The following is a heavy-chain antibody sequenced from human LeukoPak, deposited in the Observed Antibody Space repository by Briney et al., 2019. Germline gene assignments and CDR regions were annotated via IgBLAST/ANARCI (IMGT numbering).Heavy chain of an antibody. CDR3: VRAAYSILGASSGHYGSRWAFDI. V-gene: IGHV3-11*04. Sequence: PGGSLRLSCAASGFTFSDYYMSWIHQAPGKGLEWVSYISTSGNIIYYADSVKGRFTISRDNAKNSLYLQMNSLRADDTAVYYCVRAAYSILGASSGHYGSRWAFDIWGQGTMVTVSS. CDR2: ISTSGNII. J-gene: IGHJ3*02. CDR1: GFTFSDYY. D-gene: IGHD3-22*01.